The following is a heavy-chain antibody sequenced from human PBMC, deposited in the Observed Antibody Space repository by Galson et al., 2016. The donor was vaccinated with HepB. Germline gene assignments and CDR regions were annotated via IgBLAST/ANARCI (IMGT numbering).Heavy chain of an antibody. CDR1: GFRFSDYN. CDR3: ARPYTYYFGSGSYFDVLHYGMDV. CDR2: ISASRGTI. J-gene: IGHJ6*02. V-gene: IGHV3-48*01. Sequence: SLRLSCAASGFRFSDYNMNWVRQAPGRGLEWVAYISASRGTIYYAESVKGRFTISRDNANNSLSLQLNSLSAGDTAFYYCARPYTYYFGSGSYFDVLHYGMDVWGQGTAVTVSS. D-gene: IGHD3-10*01.